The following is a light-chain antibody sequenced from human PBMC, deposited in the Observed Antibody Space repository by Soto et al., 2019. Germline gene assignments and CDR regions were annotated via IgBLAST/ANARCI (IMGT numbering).Light chain of an antibody. CDR2: GNS. Sequence: QSVLTQPPSVSGSPGQTVTISCTGSSTNVGADYDVHWYQQLPGTAPKLLIYGNSNRPSGVPYRFSGSKSGTSASHSITGLQAEDEAYYHCQSYDRRHVVFDGGTKLTVL. CDR3: QSYDRRHVV. J-gene: IGLJ2*01. CDR1: STNVGADYD. V-gene: IGLV1-40*01.